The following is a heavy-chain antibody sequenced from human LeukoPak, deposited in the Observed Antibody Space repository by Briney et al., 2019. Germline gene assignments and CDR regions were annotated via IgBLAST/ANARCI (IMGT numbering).Heavy chain of an antibody. D-gene: IGHD4-23*01. CDR2: SNSDGSST. Sequence: GGSLRLSCAASGFTFKTYWMHWVRQAPGKGLVWVSHSNSDGSSTSYADSVRGRFTISRDNAKNTLYLQMNSLRAEDTAVYYCARDLKGPVNDVFDMCGQGAMVTVSS. V-gene: IGHV3-74*01. CDR1: GFTFKTYW. J-gene: IGHJ3*02. CDR3: ARDLKGPVNDVFDM.